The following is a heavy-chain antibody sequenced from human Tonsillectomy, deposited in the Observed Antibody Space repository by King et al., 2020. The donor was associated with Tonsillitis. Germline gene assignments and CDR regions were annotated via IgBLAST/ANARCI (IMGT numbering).Heavy chain of an antibody. V-gene: IGHV4-34*01. J-gene: IGHJ2*01. CDR1: GGSLGNYF. CDR3: ARRRVSGDFVL. Sequence: VQLQQWGAGLLKPSETLSLTCAVYGGSLGNYFWSWIRQPPGKGLEWIGEINHSGSTSYNPSLKSRVTISVDTSKNQFSLRLSSVTAADTAVFYCARRRVSGDFVLWGRGTPVTVSS. D-gene: IGHD7-27*01. CDR2: INHSGST.